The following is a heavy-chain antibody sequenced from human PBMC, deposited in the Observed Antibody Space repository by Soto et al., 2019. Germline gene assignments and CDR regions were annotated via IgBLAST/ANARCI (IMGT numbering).Heavy chain of an antibody. V-gene: IGHV4-39*01. CDR3: ARHTPAIAISDH. J-gene: IGHJ4*02. Sequence: QLQLQESGPGLVKPSETLSLTCTVSGGSISSSSYYWGWIRQPPGKGLEWIASIYYSGSTYYNPSLKRRVTISVDTSTNQFSLKLSSVTAADTAVYYCARHTPAIAISDHWGQGTLVTVSS. CDR2: IYYSGST. CDR1: GGSISSSSYY. D-gene: IGHD2-15*01.